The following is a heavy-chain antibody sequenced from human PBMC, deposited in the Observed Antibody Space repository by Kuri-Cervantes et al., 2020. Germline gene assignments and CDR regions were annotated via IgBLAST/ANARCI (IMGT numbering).Heavy chain of an antibody. CDR3: AKDGTSGSYWRLSYYYYGMDV. CDR2: ISYDGSNK. D-gene: IGHD1-26*01. V-gene: IGHV3-30-3*01. J-gene: IGHJ6*02. CDR1: GFTFSSYA. Sequence: LSLTCAASGFTFSSYAMHWVRQAPGKGLEWVAVISYDGSNKYYADSVKGRFTISRDNSKNTLYLQMNSLRAEDTAVYYCAKDGTSGSYWRLSYYYYGMDVWGQGTTVTVSS.